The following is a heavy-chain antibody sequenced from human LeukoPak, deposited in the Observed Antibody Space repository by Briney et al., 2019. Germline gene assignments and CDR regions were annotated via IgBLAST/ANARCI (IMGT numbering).Heavy chain of an antibody. Sequence: GESLKISCKGSGYSFTSYWIGWVRQVPGKGLEWMGIIYPGDSDTRYSPSFQGQVTISADKSISTAYLQWSSLKASDTAMYYCATAGGGSSWESSYFDYWGQGTLVTVSS. D-gene: IGHD6-13*01. CDR3: ATAGGGSSWESSYFDY. J-gene: IGHJ4*02. CDR1: GYSFTSYW. V-gene: IGHV5-51*01. CDR2: IYPGDSDT.